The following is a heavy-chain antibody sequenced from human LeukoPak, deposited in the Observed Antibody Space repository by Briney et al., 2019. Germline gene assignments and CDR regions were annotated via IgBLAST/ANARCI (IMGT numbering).Heavy chain of an antibody. CDR1: GFTFSSYA. V-gene: IGHV3-23*01. CDR2: ISGSGGST. Sequence: GVSLRLSCAASGFTFSSYAMSWVRQAPGKGREWGSAISGSGGSTYYADSVKGRFTISRDNSKNTLYLQMNSLRAEDTAVYYCAKDLSIVVVPAGKYWGQGTLVTVSS. D-gene: IGHD2-2*01. J-gene: IGHJ4*02. CDR3: AKDLSIVVVPAGKY.